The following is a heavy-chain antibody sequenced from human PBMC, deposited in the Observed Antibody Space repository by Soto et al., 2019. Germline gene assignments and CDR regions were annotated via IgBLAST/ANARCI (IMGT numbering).Heavy chain of an antibody. Sequence: QVQLVESGGGVAQPGRSLRLSCAGSGFTFSNYGLHWVRQAPGKGLEWVAVISYDGSHKYYADSVKGRFTISRDNTNNMLYLQMDILRAEATAVYYCAKDGAPRYCSRSSCHPAGAYWGQGTLVTVSS. D-gene: IGHD2-15*01. CDR2: ISYDGSHK. J-gene: IGHJ4*02. V-gene: IGHV3-30*18. CDR1: GFTFSNYG. CDR3: AKDGAPRYCSRSSCHPAGAY.